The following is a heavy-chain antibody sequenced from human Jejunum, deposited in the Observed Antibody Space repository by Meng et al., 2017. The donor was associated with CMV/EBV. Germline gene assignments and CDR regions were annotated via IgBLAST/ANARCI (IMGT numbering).Heavy chain of an antibody. CDR2: IRSKAYGGAT. CDR1: DYYA. D-gene: IGHD6-19*01. J-gene: IGHJ4*02. Sequence: DYYAINWVRHAPGKGLEWVGFIRSKAYGGATEYAASVKGRFTISRGDSESIAYLQMDSLRTDDTAVYYCSIIDKSTTGWFLAYWGQGSLVTVSS. CDR3: SIIDKSTTGWFLAY. V-gene: IGHV3-49*04.